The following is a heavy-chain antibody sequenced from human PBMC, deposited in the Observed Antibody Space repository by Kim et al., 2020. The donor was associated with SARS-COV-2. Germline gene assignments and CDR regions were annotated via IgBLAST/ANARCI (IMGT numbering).Heavy chain of an antibody. D-gene: IGHD3-3*01. CDR1: GFTFSSYS. CDR2: ISSSSSYI. Sequence: GGSLRLSCAASGFTFSSYSMNWVRQAPGKGLEWVSSISSSSSYIYYADSVKGRFTISRDNTKNSLYLQMNSLRAEDTAVYYCAAPIDFWSGLGGMDVWGQGTTVTVSS. V-gene: IGHV3-21*01. J-gene: IGHJ6*02. CDR3: AAPIDFWSGLGGMDV.